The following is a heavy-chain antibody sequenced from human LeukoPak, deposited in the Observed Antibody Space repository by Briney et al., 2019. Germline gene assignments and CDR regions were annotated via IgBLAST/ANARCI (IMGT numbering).Heavy chain of an antibody. CDR3: ARQIWFGELSDGMDV. J-gene: IGHJ6*02. V-gene: IGHV3-21*01. CDR2: ISSSSSYI. Sequence: GALRLSCAASGFTFSSYSMNWVRQAPGKGLEWVSSISSSSSYIYYADSVRGRFTISRDNAKNSLYLQMNSLRAEDTAEYYCARQIWFGELSDGMDVWGQGTTVTVSS. CDR1: GFTFSSYS. D-gene: IGHD3-10*01.